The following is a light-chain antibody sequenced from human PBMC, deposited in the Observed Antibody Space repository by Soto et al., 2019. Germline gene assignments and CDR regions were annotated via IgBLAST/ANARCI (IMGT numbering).Light chain of an antibody. J-gene: IGKJ1*01. CDR2: KAS. CDR1: QSISNW. V-gene: IGKV1-5*03. CDR3: QQYNNNWT. Sequence: DIQMTQSPSTLSASVGDRVTITCRASQSISNWLAWYQKKPGKAPKILIYKASTLESGVPSRFSGSGSGTEFILTISSLQPDDFASYYCQQYNNNWTFGQGTKVEIK.